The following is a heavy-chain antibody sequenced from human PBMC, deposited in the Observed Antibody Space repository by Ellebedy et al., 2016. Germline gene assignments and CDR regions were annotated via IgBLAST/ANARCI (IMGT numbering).Heavy chain of an antibody. CDR3: ARDPGFSSRSHFDF. J-gene: IGHJ4*02. V-gene: IGHV4-38-2*02. CDR1: GDSFRSNSY. CDR2: SHHTGST. Sequence: SETLSLXXTVSGDSFRSNSYWAWIRQPPGKGLEWIGNSHHTGSTYYNPSLKSRVSIAVDTSKNQLSLKLISVTATDAAVYYCARDPGFSSRSHFDFWGPGTLVTVSS. D-gene: IGHD6-13*01.